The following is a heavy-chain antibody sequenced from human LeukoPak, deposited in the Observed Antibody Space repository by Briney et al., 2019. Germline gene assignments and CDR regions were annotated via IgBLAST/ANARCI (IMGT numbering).Heavy chain of an antibody. J-gene: IGHJ4*02. CDR1: GITLSNYG. Sequence: GGSLRLSCAVSGITLSNYGMSWVRQAPGKGLEWVAGISGSGGSTNYADSVKGRFTISRDSRKNTLYLQMNSLRAEDTAVYFCAKRGVVIRVILVGFHREAYYFDSWGQGALVTVSS. CDR2: ISGSGGST. CDR3: AKRGVVIRVILVGFHREAYYFDS. D-gene: IGHD3-22*01. V-gene: IGHV3-23*01.